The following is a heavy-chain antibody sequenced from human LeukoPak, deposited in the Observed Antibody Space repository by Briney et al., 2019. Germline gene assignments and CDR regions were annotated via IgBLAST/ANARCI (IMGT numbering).Heavy chain of an antibody. V-gene: IGHV3-21*01. J-gene: IGHJ4*02. CDR1: GFTFSSYS. Sequence: GVSLRLSCAASGFTFSSYSMNWVRQAPGKGLEWVSSISSSSSYIYYADSVKGRFTISRDNAKNSLYLQMNSLRAEDTAVYYCARTLLGAVSFDYWGQGTLVTVSS. CDR3: ARTLLGAVSFDY. D-gene: IGHD3-16*01. CDR2: ISSSSSYI.